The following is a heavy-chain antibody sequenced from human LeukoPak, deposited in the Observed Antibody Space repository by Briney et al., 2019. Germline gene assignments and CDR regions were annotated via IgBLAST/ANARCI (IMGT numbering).Heavy chain of an antibody. Sequence: ASVKVSCKASGYTFSSYYIHWVRQAPGQGLEWMGWINPNSGGTNYAQKFQGRVTMTRDTSISTAYMELSRLRSDDTAVYYCARGDCSSTSCYSVYWGQGTLVTVSS. CDR1: GYTFSSYY. D-gene: IGHD2-2*02. J-gene: IGHJ4*02. CDR2: INPNSGGT. CDR3: ARGDCSSTSCYSVY. V-gene: IGHV1-2*02.